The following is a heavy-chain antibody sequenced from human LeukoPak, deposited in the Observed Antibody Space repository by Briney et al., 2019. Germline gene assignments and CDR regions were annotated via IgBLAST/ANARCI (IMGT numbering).Heavy chain of an antibody. CDR2: IDPDGNDK. CDR3: AREVAVVIGVNNN. J-gene: IGHJ4*02. V-gene: IGHV3-7*01. D-gene: IGHD3-22*01. CDR1: GFTFSSYY. Sequence: QPGGSLRLSCVASGFTFSSYYMSWVRQAPGKGLEWVAHIDPDGNDKYYVDSVKGRFTISRDNAKNSLYLQVNSLRAEDTAVYYCAREVAVVIGVNNNWGQGPLAPASS.